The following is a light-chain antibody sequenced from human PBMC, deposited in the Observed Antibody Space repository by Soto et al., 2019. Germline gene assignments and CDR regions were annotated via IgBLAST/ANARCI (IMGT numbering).Light chain of an antibody. CDR1: QSISSW. J-gene: IGKJ2*01. CDR2: DAS. CDR3: QQYNSYLYT. Sequence: DIQMTQSPSTLTASVGERVTITCRASQSISSWLAWYQQKPGKAPKLLIYDASSLESGVPSRFSGSGSGTEFTLTISSLQPDDFATYYCQQYNSYLYTFGQGTK. V-gene: IGKV1-5*01.